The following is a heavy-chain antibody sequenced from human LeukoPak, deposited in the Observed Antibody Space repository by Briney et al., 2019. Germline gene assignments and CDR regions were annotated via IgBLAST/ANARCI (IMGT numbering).Heavy chain of an antibody. J-gene: IGHJ3*02. CDR3: ANSSLTPMVRGVIITDAFDI. Sequence: PSETLSLTCAVSGGSISSSSYYWGWLRPPPGMGLEWIGSIYYSGRTYYNPSLKSCVTISVDTSKNQFSLKLSSVTAADTAVCHRANSSLTPMVRGVIITDAFDIWGQGTMVTVSS. CDR1: GGSISSSSYY. D-gene: IGHD3-10*01. CDR2: IYYSGRT. V-gene: IGHV4-39*01.